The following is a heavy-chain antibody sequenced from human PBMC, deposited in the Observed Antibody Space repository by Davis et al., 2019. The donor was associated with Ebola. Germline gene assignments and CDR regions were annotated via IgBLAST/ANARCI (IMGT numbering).Heavy chain of an antibody. Sequence: GESLKISCAASGFTFSSYAMSWVRQAPGKGLEWVSAISGSGGSTYYADSVKGRFTISRDNSKNTLYLQMNSLRAEDTAVYYCAKHGRYYSYGMDVWGQGTTVTVSS. D-gene: IGHD3-10*01. CDR1: GFTFSSYA. CDR3: AKHGRYYSYGMDV. CDR2: ISGSGGST. J-gene: IGHJ6*02. V-gene: IGHV3-23*01.